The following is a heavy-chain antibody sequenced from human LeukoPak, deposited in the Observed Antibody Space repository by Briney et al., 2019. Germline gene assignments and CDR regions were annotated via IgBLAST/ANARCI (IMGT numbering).Heavy chain of an antibody. V-gene: IGHV1-2*02. Sequence: ASVKVSCKASGYTFTGYYMHWVRQAPGQGLEWMGWINPNSGSTNYAQKFQGRVTMTRDTSISTAYMELSRLRSDDTAVYYCARVGGPGYSSGWYGYWGQGTLVTVSS. J-gene: IGHJ4*02. CDR1: GYTFTGYY. CDR2: INPNSGST. CDR3: ARVGGPGYSSGWYGY. D-gene: IGHD6-19*01.